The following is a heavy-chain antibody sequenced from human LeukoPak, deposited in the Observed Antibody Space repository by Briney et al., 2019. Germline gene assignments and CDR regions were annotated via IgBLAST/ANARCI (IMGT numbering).Heavy chain of an antibody. J-gene: IGHJ4*02. CDR3: AEYSGAGTGTGNIDY. D-gene: IGHD1/OR15-1a*01. V-gene: IGHV3-43D*03. CDR2: ISWDGGSS. Sequence: GGSLRLSCAASGFTFDDYAMQWVRQAQGRVLEWVSLISWDGGSSYYADSVKGRFTISRDNSKNSLYLQMNSLRAEDIGSYYCAEYSGAGTGTGNIDYWGQGTLVTVSS. CDR1: GFTFDDYA.